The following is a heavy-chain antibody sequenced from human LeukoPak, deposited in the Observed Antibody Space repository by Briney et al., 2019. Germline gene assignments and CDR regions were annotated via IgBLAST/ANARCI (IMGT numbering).Heavy chain of an antibody. V-gene: IGHV1-46*01. Sequence: GASVKVSCKASGYTFTSYYMHWVRQAPGQGLEWMGIINPSGGSTSYAQKFQGRVTMTRDTSTSTVYMELSSLSSEDTAVYYCARGGDIVATIIHHFDYWGQGTLVTVSS. CDR3: ARGGDIVATIIHHFDY. D-gene: IGHD5-12*01. CDR2: INPSGGST. J-gene: IGHJ4*02. CDR1: GYTFTSYY.